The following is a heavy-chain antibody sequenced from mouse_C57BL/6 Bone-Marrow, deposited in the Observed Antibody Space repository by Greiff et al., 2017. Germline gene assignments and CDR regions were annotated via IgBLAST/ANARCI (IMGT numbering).Heavy chain of an antibody. Sequence: QVQLQQSGAELVRPGASVKLSCKASGYTFTDYYINWVKQRPGQGLEWIARIYPGSGNTYYNEKFKGKATLTAEKSSSTAYMQLSSLTSEDSAVYFCARRYYGSSWNYFDYWGQGTTLTVSS. CDR3: ARRYYGSSWNYFDY. CDR2: IYPGSGNT. V-gene: IGHV1-76*01. D-gene: IGHD1-1*01. J-gene: IGHJ2*01. CDR1: GYTFTDYY.